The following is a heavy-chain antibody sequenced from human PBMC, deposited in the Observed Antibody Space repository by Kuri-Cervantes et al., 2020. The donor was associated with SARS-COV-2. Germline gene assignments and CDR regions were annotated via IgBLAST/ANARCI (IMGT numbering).Heavy chain of an antibody. V-gene: IGHV3-66*02. J-gene: IGHJ4*02. CDR3: ARVGYSYGNYFDY. CDR2: IYSGGST. Sequence: ETLSLTCTVSGGSISSHYWSWIRQPPGKGLEWVSVIYSGGSTYYADSVKGRFTISRDNSKNTLYLQMNSLRAEDTAVYYCARVGYSYGNYFDYWGQGTLVTVSS. D-gene: IGHD5-18*01. CDR1: GGSISSHY.